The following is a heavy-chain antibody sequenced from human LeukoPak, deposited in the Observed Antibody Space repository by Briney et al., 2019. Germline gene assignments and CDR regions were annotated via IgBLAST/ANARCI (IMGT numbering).Heavy chain of an antibody. J-gene: IGHJ4*02. CDR1: GFTFSSYG. V-gene: IGHV3-23*01. CDR2: ISGSGGAT. D-gene: IGHD3-10*01. Sequence: SGGSLRLSCAASGFTFSSYGMSWVRQAPGKGLEWVSGISGSGGATYYADSVKGRFTVSRDDPHNTLYLQMNSVRAEDMAVYFCARGGVDHYGSGTYYLMYYFDHWGQGALVTVSS. CDR3: ARGGVDHYGSGTYYLMYYFDH.